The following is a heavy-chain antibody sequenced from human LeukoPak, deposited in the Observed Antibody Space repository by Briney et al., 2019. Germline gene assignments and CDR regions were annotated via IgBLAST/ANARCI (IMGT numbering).Heavy chain of an antibody. J-gene: IGHJ4*02. Sequence: SVKVSCKASGYTFSNSGISWVRQAPGQGLEWMGWINPNSGGTNYAQKFQGRVTMTRDTSISTAYMELSRLRSDDTAVYYCARDYAVVDSWGFDYWGQGTLVTVSS. CDR2: INPNSGGT. D-gene: IGHD2-15*01. V-gene: IGHV1-2*02. CDR3: ARDYAVVDSWGFDY. CDR1: GYTFSNSG.